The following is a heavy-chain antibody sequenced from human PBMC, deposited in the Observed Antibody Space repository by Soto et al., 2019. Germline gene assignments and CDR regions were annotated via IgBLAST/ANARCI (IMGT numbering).Heavy chain of an antibody. CDR2: ISPYSGKT. CDR3: AREGLLLLPDY. V-gene: IGHV1-18*01. Sequence: ASVKVSCKASGYTFTNNDVCWVRQTPGQGLEWMGWISPYSGKTNYARKFQGRVTMTTDTSTSTAYMEVRSLTSDDTAVYYCAREGLLLLPDYWGQGTLVSVSS. CDR1: GYTFTNND. D-gene: IGHD3-22*01. J-gene: IGHJ4*02.